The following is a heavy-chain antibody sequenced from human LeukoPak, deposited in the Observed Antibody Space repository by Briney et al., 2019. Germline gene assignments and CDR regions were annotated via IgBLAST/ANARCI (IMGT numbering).Heavy chain of an antibody. D-gene: IGHD2-15*01. CDR2: ISAYNGNT. V-gene: IGHV1-18*01. CDR1: GYTFTSYG. J-gene: IGHJ6*02. CDR3: ARDGRCSGGSCYSFRMNV. Sequence: ASVKVSCKASGYTFTSYGISWVRQAPGQGLEWMGWISAYNGNTNYAQKLQGRVTMTTDTSTSTAYMELRSLRSDDTAVYYCARDGRCSGGSCYSFRMNVWGQGNPGHRLL.